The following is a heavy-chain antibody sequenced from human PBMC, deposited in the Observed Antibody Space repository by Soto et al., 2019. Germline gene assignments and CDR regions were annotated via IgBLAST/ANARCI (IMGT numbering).Heavy chain of an antibody. CDR1: GFTFSSYW. CDR3: AKDHPSTVGIFGY. D-gene: IGHD2-21*01. J-gene: IGHJ4*02. Sequence: GGSLRLSCAASGFTFSSYWMSWVRQAPGKGLEWVANIKQDGSEKYYVDSVKGRFTISRDNSKNTLYLQMNSLRAEDTAVYYCAKDHPSTVGIFGYWGQGTLVTVSS. CDR2: IKQDGSEK. V-gene: IGHV3-7*03.